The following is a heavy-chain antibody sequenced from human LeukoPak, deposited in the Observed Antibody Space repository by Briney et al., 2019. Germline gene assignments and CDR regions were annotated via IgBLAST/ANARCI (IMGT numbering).Heavy chain of an antibody. CDR2: VYSGGLT. CDR1: GFTVSDNY. J-gene: IGHJ6*02. Sequence: GGSLRLSCAASGFTVSDNYMSWVRQAPGKGLEWVSTVYSGGLTYYADPVKGRFTISRDNSKNTLYIQMSSLRAEDTAVYYCVRDRWPGLGDFWGQGTTVTVSS. D-gene: IGHD6-19*01. V-gene: IGHV3-66*01. CDR3: VRDRWPGLGDF.